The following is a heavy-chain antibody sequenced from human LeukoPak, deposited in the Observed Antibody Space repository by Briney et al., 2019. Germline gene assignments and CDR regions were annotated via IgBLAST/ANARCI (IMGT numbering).Heavy chain of an antibody. J-gene: IGHJ4*02. V-gene: IGHV3-15*01. CDR1: GFTFSSYE. Sequence: PGGSLRLSCAASGFTFSSYEMNWVRQAPGKGLEWVGRIKSKTDGGTTDYAAPVKGRFTISRDDSKNTLYLQMNSLKTEDTAVYYCTTGDCSGGSCYDYWGQGTLVTVSS. D-gene: IGHD2-15*01. CDR3: TTGDCSGGSCYDY. CDR2: IKSKTDGGTT.